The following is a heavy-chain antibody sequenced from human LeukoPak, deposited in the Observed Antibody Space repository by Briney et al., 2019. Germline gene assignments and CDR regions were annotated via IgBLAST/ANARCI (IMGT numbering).Heavy chain of an antibody. V-gene: IGHV1-46*01. J-gene: IGHJ3*02. CDR3: ARVRFSSGWYIAFDM. CDR1: VDTFTINY. Sequence: ASVKVSCKASVDTFTINYAQSVRQAPGQGLEWMGIIHPSGGSTTYAQKFQDRVTMTRDTSTRTVYMELSSLRSEDTAMYYFARVRFSSGWYIAFDMWGQGTMVTVSS. D-gene: IGHD6-19*01. CDR2: IHPSGGST.